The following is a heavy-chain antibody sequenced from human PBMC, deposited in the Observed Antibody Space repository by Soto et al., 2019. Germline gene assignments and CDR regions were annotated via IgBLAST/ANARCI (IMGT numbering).Heavy chain of an antibody. Sequence: VKGDCKGSGYGFTSDVIHWGSSAPEQRLEWMGWINAGNGNTKYSQKFQGRVTITRDTSASTAYMELSSLRSEDTAVYYCAREVWFGELFASPYYYYYMDVWGKGTTVTVSS. CDR1: GYGFTSDV. D-gene: IGHD3-10*01. CDR2: INAGNGNT. CDR3: AREVWFGELFASPYYYYYMDV. J-gene: IGHJ6*03. V-gene: IGHV1-3*01.